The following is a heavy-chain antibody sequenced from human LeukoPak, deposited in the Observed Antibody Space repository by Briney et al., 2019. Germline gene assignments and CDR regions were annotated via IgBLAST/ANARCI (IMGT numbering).Heavy chain of an antibody. Sequence: PSETLSLTCTVSGGSISSSSYYWGWIRQPPGKGLEWIGSIYYSGSTYYNPSLKSRVTISVDTSKNQFSLKLSSVTAADTAVYYCATLKGCSGGSCYPKVYAFDIWGQGTMVTVSS. CDR3: ATLKGCSGGSCYPKVYAFDI. V-gene: IGHV4-39*07. CDR1: GGSISSSSYY. J-gene: IGHJ3*02. D-gene: IGHD2-15*01. CDR2: IYYSGST.